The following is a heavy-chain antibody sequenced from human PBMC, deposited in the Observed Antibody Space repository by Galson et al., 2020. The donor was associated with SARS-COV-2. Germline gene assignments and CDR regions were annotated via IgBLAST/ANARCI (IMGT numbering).Heavy chain of an antibody. J-gene: IGHJ4*02. D-gene: IGHD3-16*01. CDR3: ARVARYDYVWGSTSLGYYFDY. CDR2: IIPILGIA. CDR1: GGTFSSYA. V-gene: IGHV1-69*04. Sequence: SVKVSCKASGGTFSSYAISWVRQAPGQGLEWMGRIIPILGIANYAQKFQGRVTITADKSTSTAYMELSSLRSEDTAVYYCARVARYDYVWGSTSLGYYFDYWGQGTLVTVSS.